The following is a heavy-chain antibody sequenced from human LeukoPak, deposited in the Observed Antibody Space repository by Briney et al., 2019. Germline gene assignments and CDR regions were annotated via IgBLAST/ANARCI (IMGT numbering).Heavy chain of an antibody. V-gene: IGHV3-23*01. Sequence: GGSLRLSCAASGLTFSTYAMGWVRQAPGKGLEWVSLIGGSDGRTRYADSVKGRFTISRDNSKNTLYLEMNSLRAEDTAVYYCAKDSSSYDWGYMDVWGKGTTVTISS. D-gene: IGHD3-22*01. CDR2: IGGSDGRT. J-gene: IGHJ6*03. CDR1: GLTFSTYA. CDR3: AKDSSSYDWGYMDV.